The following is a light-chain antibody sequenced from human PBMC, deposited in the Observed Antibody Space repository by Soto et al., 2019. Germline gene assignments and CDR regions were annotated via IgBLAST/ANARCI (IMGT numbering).Light chain of an antibody. CDR1: SNIGAAND. V-gene: IGLV1-40*01. J-gene: IGLJ3*02. CDR3: QSYDSSLSGWV. CDR2: GNS. Sequence: QSVLTQPPSVSGAPGQRVTISCSNIGAANDVHWYQQPPGTAPKLLIYGNSNRPSGVPDRFSGSKSGTSASLAITGLPAEDEADYYCQSYDSSLSGWVFGGGTKLTVL.